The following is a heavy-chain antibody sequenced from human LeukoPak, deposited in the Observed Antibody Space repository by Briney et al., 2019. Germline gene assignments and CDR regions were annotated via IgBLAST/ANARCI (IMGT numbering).Heavy chain of an antibody. V-gene: IGHV3-23*01. Sequence: GGSLRLSCAASGFTFSSYAMSWVRQAPGKGLGWVSAISGSGGSTYYADSVKGRFTISRDNSKNTLYLQMNSLRAEDTAVYYCAKSDNYYGSGSYDYWGQGTLVTVSS. D-gene: IGHD3-10*01. CDR1: GFTFSSYA. CDR2: ISGSGGST. J-gene: IGHJ4*02. CDR3: AKSDNYYGSGSYDY.